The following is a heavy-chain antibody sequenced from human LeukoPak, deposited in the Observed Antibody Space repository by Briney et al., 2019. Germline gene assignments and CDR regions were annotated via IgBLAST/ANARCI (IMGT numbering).Heavy chain of an antibody. CDR1: GDSVSSNSAA. Sequence: SQTLSLTCAVSGDSVSSNSAAWNWIRQSPSRGLEWLGRTYYRSKWYNDYAVSVKSRITINPDTSKNRFSLQLNSVTPEDTAVYYCVRDDGIGLDAFDVWSPGTMVTVSS. CDR3: VRDDGIGLDAFDV. V-gene: IGHV6-1*01. CDR2: TYYRSKWYN. D-gene: IGHD1-14*01. J-gene: IGHJ3*01.